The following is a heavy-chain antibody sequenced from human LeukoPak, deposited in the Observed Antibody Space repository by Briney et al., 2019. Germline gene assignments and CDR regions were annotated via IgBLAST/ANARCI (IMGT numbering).Heavy chain of an antibody. D-gene: IGHD3-22*01. CDR1: GFTFSSYS. Sequence: GGSLRFSCAASGFTFSSYSMNWVRQAPGKGLEWVSSISSSSSYIYYADSVKGRFTISRDNAKNSLYLQMNSLRAEDTAVYYCARDGPSPNDSSGYNNVYWGQGTLVTVSS. CDR2: ISSSSSYI. V-gene: IGHV3-21*01. J-gene: IGHJ4*02. CDR3: ARDGPSPNDSSGYNNVY.